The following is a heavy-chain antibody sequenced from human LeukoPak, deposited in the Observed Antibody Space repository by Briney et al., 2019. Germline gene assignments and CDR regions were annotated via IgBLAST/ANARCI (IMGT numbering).Heavy chain of an antibody. CDR3: ARDLGNWDIDY. J-gene: IGHJ4*02. V-gene: IGHV4-39*07. Sequence: SETLSLTCTVSGGSISSGNYYWGWVRQPPGKGLVWIGSIHSSGNTYYSPSLRSRVTISKDTSRNQFSLKLSSVTAADTAVYYCARDLGNWDIDYWGQGILVTVSS. CDR1: GGSISSGNYY. D-gene: IGHD7-27*01. CDR2: IHSSGNT.